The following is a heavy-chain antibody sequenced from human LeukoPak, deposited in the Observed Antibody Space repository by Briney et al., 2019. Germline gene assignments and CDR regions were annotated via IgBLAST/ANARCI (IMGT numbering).Heavy chain of an antibody. CDR3: PKGGDRGVIDY. Sequence: GGSLRLSCAASGFTFSTYGMHWVRQAPGKGLEWVAFIQSDGTNKYYADSVKGRFTISRDNSKNTLHLQMNSLRVEDTAVYYCPKGGDRGVIDYWGHGTLVTVSS. CDR1: GFTFSTYG. CDR2: IQSDGTNK. V-gene: IGHV3-30*02. J-gene: IGHJ4*01. D-gene: IGHD3-10*01.